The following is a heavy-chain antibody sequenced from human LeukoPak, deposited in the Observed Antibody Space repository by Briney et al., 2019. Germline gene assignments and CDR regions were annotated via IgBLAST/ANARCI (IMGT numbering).Heavy chain of an antibody. Sequence: ASVKVFRRASGHIYTGYYKHGVRQDRGQGFVGMGCINPNSGGKNYAQKFQSGVTMNRDPSISTAYMELRRLRSDDTAVYYCARVSYYDILTGYNPFDYGGQGTLVTVSS. CDR2: INPNSGGK. CDR1: GHIYTGYY. V-gene: IGHV1-2*02. D-gene: IGHD3-9*01. CDR3: ARVSYYDILTGYNPFDY. J-gene: IGHJ4*02.